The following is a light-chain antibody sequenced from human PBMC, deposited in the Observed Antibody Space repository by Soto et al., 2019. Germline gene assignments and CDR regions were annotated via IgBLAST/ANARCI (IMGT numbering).Light chain of an antibody. V-gene: IGKV1-6*01. CDR1: QGIRND. CDR2: ATS. Sequence: AIQMTQSPSSLSASVGDRVTITCRASQGIRNDLGWYQQKPGKAPKLLIYATSSLQSGVPSRFSGSGSGTDFTLPISSLQPDDFATYYCQQYNSYSPWKFGQGTKVDIK. CDR3: QQYNSYSPWK. J-gene: IGKJ1*01.